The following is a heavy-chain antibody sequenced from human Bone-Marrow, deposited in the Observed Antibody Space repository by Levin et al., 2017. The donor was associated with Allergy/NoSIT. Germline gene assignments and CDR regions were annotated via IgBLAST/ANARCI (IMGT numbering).Heavy chain of an antibody. CDR2: IIPIFGTA. CDR1: GGTFSSYA. CDR3: ARFTTQPYSNLPGHYYYGMDV. V-gene: IGHV1-69*13. J-gene: IGHJ6*02. Sequence: SVKVSCKASGGTFSSYAISWVRQAPGQGLEWMGGIIPIFGTANYAQKFQGRVTITADESTSTAYMELSSLRSEDTAVYYCARFTTQPYSNLPGHYYYGMDVWGQGTTVTVSS. D-gene: IGHD4-11*01.